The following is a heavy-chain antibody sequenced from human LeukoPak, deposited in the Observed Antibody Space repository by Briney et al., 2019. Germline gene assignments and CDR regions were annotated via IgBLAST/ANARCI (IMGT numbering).Heavy chain of an antibody. CDR2: IKYDGSEK. CDR1: GFSFSTTW. V-gene: IGHV3-7*01. CDR3: ARLGIITAAGSNDY. D-gene: IGHD6-13*01. J-gene: IGHJ4*02. Sequence: GGSLRLSCAASGFSFSTTWMTWVRQAPGKGLEWVANIKYDGSEKYYADSLKGRFTISRDNAKNSLYLQMNSLRAEDTAVYYCARLGIITAAGSNDYWGQGTLVTVSS.